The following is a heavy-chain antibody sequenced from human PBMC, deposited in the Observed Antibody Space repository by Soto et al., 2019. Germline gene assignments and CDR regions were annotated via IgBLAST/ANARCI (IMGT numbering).Heavy chain of an antibody. V-gene: IGHV4-59*01. CDR1: GGSISSYY. D-gene: IGHD1-26*01. CDR2: ISYTGST. Sequence: QVQLQESGPGLVKPSETLSLTCTVSGGSISSYYWSWIRQPPGTGLEWIGFISYTGSTSYNPSLKXXFXIXXDTSKNQFSLKLSSVTAADTAVYYCARYSGTYYVYWGQGTLVTVSS. J-gene: IGHJ4*02. CDR3: ARYSGTYYVY.